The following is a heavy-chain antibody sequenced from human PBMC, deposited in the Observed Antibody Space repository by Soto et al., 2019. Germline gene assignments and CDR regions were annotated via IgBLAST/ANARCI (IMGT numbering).Heavy chain of an antibody. CDR3: ASSKMFYYDTSGGAFDI. J-gene: IGHJ3*02. CDR2: IYHSGST. V-gene: IGHV4-4*02. D-gene: IGHD3-22*01. Sequence: PSETLSLTCTVSRGYVNTFHWSWVRQPPGKGLEWIGEIYHSGSTNYNPSLKSRVTISVGKSRNQFSLKLSSVTAADTAVYYCASSKMFYYDTSGGAFDIWGQGTMVTVSS. CDR1: RGYVNTFH.